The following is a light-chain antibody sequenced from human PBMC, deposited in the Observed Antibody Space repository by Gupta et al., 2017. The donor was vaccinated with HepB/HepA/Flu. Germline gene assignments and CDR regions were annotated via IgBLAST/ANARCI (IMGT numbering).Light chain of an antibody. CDR2: GTN. CDR3: VLFMGSGIWV. CDR1: SGSVSTNYY. Sequence: QTVVTQEPSFPVSPVGTVTLTCGLNSGSVSTNYYPSWYQQTPCQAPRTLIYGTNTRSSGVPDRFSGSILGNKAALTITGAQADDESDYYCVLFMGSGIWVFGGGTKLTVL. V-gene: IGLV8-61*01. J-gene: IGLJ3*02.